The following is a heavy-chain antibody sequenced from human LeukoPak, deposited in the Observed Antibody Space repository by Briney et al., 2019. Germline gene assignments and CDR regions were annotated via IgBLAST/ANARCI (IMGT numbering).Heavy chain of an antibody. Sequence: GGSLRLSCAASGFTFSNYWMTWVRQAPGKGLEWVSYISSSGSTIYYADSVKGRFTISRDNAKNTLYLQMNSLRADDTAVYYCARSRWLDAFDYWGQGTLVTVSS. J-gene: IGHJ4*02. CDR1: GFTFSNYW. V-gene: IGHV3-48*04. CDR2: ISSSGSTI. CDR3: ARSRWLDAFDY. D-gene: IGHD6-19*01.